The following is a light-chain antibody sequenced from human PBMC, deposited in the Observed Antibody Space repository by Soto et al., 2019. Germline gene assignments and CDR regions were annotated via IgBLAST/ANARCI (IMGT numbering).Light chain of an antibody. Sequence: QSALTQPPSASGSPGQSVTISCTGTSSDVGGYNYVSWYQQHPGKAPKLMIYEVSKRPSGVPDRFSGSQSGNTASLTVSGLQAEDEADSYCSSYAGSNTLVFGGGTKLTVL. CDR3: SSYAGSNTLV. J-gene: IGLJ3*02. V-gene: IGLV2-8*01. CDR2: EVS. CDR1: SSDVGGYNY.